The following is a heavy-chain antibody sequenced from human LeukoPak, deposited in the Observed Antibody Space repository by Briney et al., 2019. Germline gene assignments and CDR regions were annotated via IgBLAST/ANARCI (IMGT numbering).Heavy chain of an antibody. D-gene: IGHD3-3*01. Sequence: SETLSLTCTVSGGSISSGNYYWSWIRQAPGKGLEWIGYIYYSGTTSNNPSLESRGTISIDTSKNQFSLKLSSVTAADTAVYYCARGVFWSGYYGYWGQRTLVTVSS. CDR2: IYYSGTT. CDR3: ARGVFWSGYYGY. J-gene: IGHJ4*02. V-gene: IGHV4-30-4*08. CDR1: GGSISSGNYY.